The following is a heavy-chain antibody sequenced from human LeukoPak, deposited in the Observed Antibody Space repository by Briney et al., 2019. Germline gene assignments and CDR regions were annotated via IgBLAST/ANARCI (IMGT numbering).Heavy chain of an antibody. CDR3: ARVGYCSSTSCYRGKKYNWFDP. J-gene: IGHJ5*02. CDR2: INHSGST. CDR1: GGSFSGYY. V-gene: IGHV4-34*01. D-gene: IGHD2-2*02. Sequence: SEILSLTCAVYGGSFSGYYWSWIRQPPGKGLEWIGEINHSGSTNYNPSLKSRVTISVDTSKNQFSLKLSSVTAADTAVYYCARVGYCSSTSCYRGKKYNWFDPWGQGTLVTVSS.